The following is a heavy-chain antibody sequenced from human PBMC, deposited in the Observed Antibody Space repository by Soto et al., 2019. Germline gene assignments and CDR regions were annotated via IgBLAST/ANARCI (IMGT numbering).Heavy chain of an antibody. CDR3: AKELSIGRTYGS. CDR1: GFTFSTYA. Sequence: PGGSLRLSCSASGFTFSTYAMSWVRQAPGKGLEWVSAISAGGTDTYYTDSVKGRFTISRDNSNNMLYLQMNSLRAEDTAVYYCAKELSIGRTYGSWGQGTLVTVSS. V-gene: IGHV3-23*01. D-gene: IGHD3-10*01. J-gene: IGHJ1*01. CDR2: ISAGGTDT.